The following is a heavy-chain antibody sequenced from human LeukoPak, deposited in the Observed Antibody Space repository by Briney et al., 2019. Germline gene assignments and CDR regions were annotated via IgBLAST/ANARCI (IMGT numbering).Heavy chain of an antibody. J-gene: IGHJ3*02. V-gene: IGHV1-69*13. CDR3: ARAVVPAATPDAFDI. CDR1: GGTFSSYA. Sequence: SVKVSCKASGGTFSSYAISWVRQAPGQGLEWMGGIIPIFGTANYAQKFQGRGTITADESTSTAYMELSSLRSEDTAVYYCARAVVPAATPDAFDIWGQGTMVTVSS. CDR2: IIPIFGTA. D-gene: IGHD2-2*02.